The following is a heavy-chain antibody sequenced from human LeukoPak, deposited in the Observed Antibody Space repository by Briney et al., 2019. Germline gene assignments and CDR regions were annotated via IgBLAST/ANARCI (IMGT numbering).Heavy chain of an antibody. CDR2: INHSGIT. J-gene: IGHJ3*02. CDR3: ARYSVTGDLISDAFDI. D-gene: IGHD7-27*01. CDR1: GGSFSGYY. V-gene: IGHV4-34*01. Sequence: PSETLSLTCAVYGGSFSGYYWSWIRQPPGKGLEWIGEINHSGITNYNPSLKSRVTISVDTSKNQFSLKLSSVTAEDTAVYYCARYSVTGDLISDAFDIWGQGTMVTVSS.